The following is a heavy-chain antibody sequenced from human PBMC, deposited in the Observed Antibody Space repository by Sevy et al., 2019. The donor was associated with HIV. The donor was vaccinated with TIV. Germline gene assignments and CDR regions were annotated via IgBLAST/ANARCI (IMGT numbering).Heavy chain of an antibody. Sequence: GGSLRLSCTASGYTFPAFSFNWVRQAPGKGLEWLSYISTGTDHIYYADSAKGRFTISRDDAKNSVYLEMKSLRDQDMALYYCVRRGVDAYNVYFDLWGQGTLVTVSS. D-gene: IGHD3-10*01. CDR2: ISTGTDHI. V-gene: IGHV3-21*05. CDR3: VRRGVDAYNVYFDL. J-gene: IGHJ4*02. CDR1: GYTFPAFS.